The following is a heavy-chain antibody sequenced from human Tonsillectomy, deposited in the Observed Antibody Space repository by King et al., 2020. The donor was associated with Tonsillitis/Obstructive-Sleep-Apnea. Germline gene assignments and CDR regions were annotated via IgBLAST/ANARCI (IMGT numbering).Heavy chain of an antibody. Sequence: VQLVESGGGLVKPGGSLRLSCAASGFTFTYAWMNWVRQAPGKGLEWVGRIKARRDGETKDYAALVNGRFTISRDDSKNTLYLQVTSLKSEDTAVYYFSTGWGEGHCGSSSCSFDYWGQGTLVTVSS. CDR1: GFTFTYAW. CDR2: IKARRDGETK. V-gene: IGHV3-15*01. D-gene: IGHD2-2*01. CDR3: STGWGEGHCGSSSCSFDY. J-gene: IGHJ4*02.